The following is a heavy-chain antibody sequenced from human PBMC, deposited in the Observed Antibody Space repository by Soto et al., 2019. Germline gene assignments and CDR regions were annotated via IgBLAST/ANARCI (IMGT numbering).Heavy chain of an antibody. V-gene: IGHV1-69*02. Sequence: QVQLVQSGAEVEKPGSSVKVSCKASGGTFSSYTISWVRQAPGQGLEWMGRIIPILGIANYAQKFQGRVTINADKSTSSAHMELSSLRSEDPAVYYWARGWRRDSFNLWGLSTMLTVSS. CDR2: IIPILGIA. CDR3: ARGWRRDSFNL. J-gene: IGHJ3*01. CDR1: GGTFSSYT.